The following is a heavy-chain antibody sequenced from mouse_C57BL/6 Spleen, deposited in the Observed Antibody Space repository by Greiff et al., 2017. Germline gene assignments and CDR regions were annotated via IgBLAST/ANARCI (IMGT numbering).Heavy chain of an antibody. CDR3: ASLDYCGSRRAMDY. Sequence: QVQLQQPGAELVRPGSSVKLSCKASGYTFTSYWMHWVKQRPIQGLEWIGNIDPSDSETHYNQKFKGKATLTVDKSSSTAYMQLSSLTSEDSAVYYCASLDYCGSRRAMDYWGQGTSVTVSS. J-gene: IGHJ4*01. CDR2: IDPSDSET. D-gene: IGHD1-1*01. CDR1: GYTFTSYW. V-gene: IGHV1-52*01.